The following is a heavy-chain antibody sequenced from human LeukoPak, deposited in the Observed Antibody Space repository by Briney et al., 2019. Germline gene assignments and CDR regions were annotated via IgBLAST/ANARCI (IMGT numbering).Heavy chain of an antibody. Sequence: PGGSLRLSCAASGFTFSTNAMSWVRQAPGKGLEWVSGISVSGGSTYYADSVKGRFTISRDNSKNTLYVQMNSLRAEDTAVYYCAKEGSPPNFYYMDVWGTGATVTVSS. D-gene: IGHD6-19*01. CDR1: GFTFSTNA. CDR3: AKEGSPPNFYYMDV. CDR2: ISVSGGST. J-gene: IGHJ6*03. V-gene: IGHV3-23*01.